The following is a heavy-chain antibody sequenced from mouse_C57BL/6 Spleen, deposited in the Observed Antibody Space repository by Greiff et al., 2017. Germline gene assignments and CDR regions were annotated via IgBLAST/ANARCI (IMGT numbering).Heavy chain of an antibody. Sequence: EVQLQESGGGLVQPGGSLSLSCAASGFTFTDYYMSWVRQPPGKALEWLGFIRNKANGYTTEYSASVKGRFTISRDNSQSILYLQMNALRAEDSATYYCARYRSGYYGDYWGQGTSVTVSS. CDR3: ARYRSGYYGDY. CDR1: GFTFTDYY. V-gene: IGHV7-3*01. CDR2: IRNKANGYTT. J-gene: IGHJ4*01. D-gene: IGHD2-3*01.